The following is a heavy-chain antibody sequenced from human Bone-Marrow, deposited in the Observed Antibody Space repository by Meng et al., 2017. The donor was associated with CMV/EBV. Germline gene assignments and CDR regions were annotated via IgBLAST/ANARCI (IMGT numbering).Heavy chain of an antibody. CDR3: ARDLSNVNNWWLDP. V-gene: IGHV1-46*01. CDR2: INPSDGSR. Sequence: ASVKVSCKTSGYTFTRHWMHWVRQAPGQGLEWMGIINPSDGSRSYAQKFQGRVTLTRDTSTSTVYMDLTSLRSEDTAVYYCARDLSNVNNWWLDPWGQGTRVTVSS. D-gene: IGHD1-1*01. J-gene: IGHJ5*02. CDR1: GYTFTRHW.